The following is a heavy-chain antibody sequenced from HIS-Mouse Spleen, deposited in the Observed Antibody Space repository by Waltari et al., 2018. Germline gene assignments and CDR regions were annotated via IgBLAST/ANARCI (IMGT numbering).Heavy chain of an antibody. J-gene: IGHJ4*02. CDR2: IYYSGST. CDR3: ARDRPGYCSGGSCYWGYYFDY. V-gene: IGHV4-39*07. CDR1: GGSISSSTYY. Sequence: QLQLQESGPGLVKPSETLSLTCTVPGGSISSSTYYWGWIRPPPGTGVAWIGSIYYSGSTYYNPSLKSRVTISVDTSKNQFSLKLSSVTAADTAVYYCARDRPGYCSGGSCYWGYYFDYWGQGTLVTVSS. D-gene: IGHD2-15*01.